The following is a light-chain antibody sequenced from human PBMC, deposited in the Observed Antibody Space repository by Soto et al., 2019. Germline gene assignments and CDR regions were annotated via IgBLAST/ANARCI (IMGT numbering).Light chain of an antibody. V-gene: IGKV3-20*01. CDR3: QQYGSSPGT. CDR1: QSVSSSY. Sequence: EIVLTQSPVTLSLSPLERATLSCIASQSVSSSYLAWYQQKPGQAPRLLIYGASSRATGIPDRFSGSGSGTDFTLTISRLEPEDFAVYYCQQYGSSPGTFGPGTKGIS. CDR2: GAS. J-gene: IGKJ3*01.